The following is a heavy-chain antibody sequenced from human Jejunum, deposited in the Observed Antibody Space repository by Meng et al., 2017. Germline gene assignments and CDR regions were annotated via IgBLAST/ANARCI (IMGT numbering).Heavy chain of an antibody. D-gene: IGHD5-12*01. J-gene: IGHJ4*02. CDR1: GFTFSSYW. V-gene: IGHV3-74*01. CDR2: MYSDGSSA. Sequence: VQLVDAGGGLVQPGGFLRLYCAASGFTFSSYWMHWVRQVPGKGLVWVSRMYSDGSSASYADSVKGRFTISRDNAKNTLYLQMNGLRVEDTAVYYCARGSVGYGNFDYWGQGTLVTVSS. CDR3: ARGSVGYGNFDY.